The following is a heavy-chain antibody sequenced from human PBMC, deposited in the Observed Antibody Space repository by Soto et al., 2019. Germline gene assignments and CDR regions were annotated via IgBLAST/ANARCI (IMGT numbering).Heavy chain of an antibody. CDR2: IDPSDSYT. CDR1: GYSFTSYW. Sequence: GESLKISCKGSGYSFTSYWISWVRQMPGKGLEWMGRIDPSDSYTNYSPSFQGHVTISADKSISTAYLQWSSLKASDTAMYYCARLRYCSGGSCYSWFDPWGQGTLVTVSS. D-gene: IGHD2-15*01. V-gene: IGHV5-10-1*01. CDR3: ARLRYCSGGSCYSWFDP. J-gene: IGHJ5*02.